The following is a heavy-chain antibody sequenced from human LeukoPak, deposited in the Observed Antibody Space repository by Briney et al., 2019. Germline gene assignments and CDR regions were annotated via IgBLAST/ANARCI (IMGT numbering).Heavy chain of an antibody. V-gene: IGHV3-23*01. J-gene: IGHJ4*02. CDR2: ISGSGTST. CDR1: GFTFSSYA. Sequence: GGSLRLSCAASGFTFSSYAMSWVRQAPGKGLEWVSAISGSGTSTYYADSVKGRFTISRDDAKKSLYLQMNSLRVEDTAIYYCARQSSGIAATDKIDYWGQGTLVTVSS. CDR3: ARQSSGIAATDKIDY. D-gene: IGHD6-13*01.